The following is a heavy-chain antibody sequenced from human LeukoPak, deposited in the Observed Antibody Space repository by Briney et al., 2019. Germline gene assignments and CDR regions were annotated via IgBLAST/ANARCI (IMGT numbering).Heavy chain of an antibody. J-gene: IGHJ4*02. CDR1: GFTFSDYS. D-gene: IGHD5-24*01. V-gene: IGHV3-48*01. Sequence: GGSLRLSGAASGFTFSDYSMNWVRQAPGKGLEWISYIGIDSGNTNYADSVKGRFTISGDKAKNSLYLQMNSLRVEDTAVYYCARDYKYAFDNWGQGTLVTVFS. CDR2: IGIDSGNT. CDR3: ARDYKYAFDN.